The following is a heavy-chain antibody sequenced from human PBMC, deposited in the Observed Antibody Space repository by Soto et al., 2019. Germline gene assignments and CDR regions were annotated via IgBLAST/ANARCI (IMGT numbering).Heavy chain of an antibody. D-gene: IGHD3-10*01. Sequence: EVQLAESGGGMVQPGGSLRLSCVASGFTFSSYDMHWVRQAPGKGLEYVSSISSNGGTTYYGNSVKGRFTISRDNSKNTLYLQMCSLRAEDMAVYYCVRRVSGNHDYWGQGTLVTVSS. CDR2: ISSNGGTT. CDR3: VRRVSGNHDY. V-gene: IGHV3-64*01. J-gene: IGHJ4*02. CDR1: GFTFSSYD.